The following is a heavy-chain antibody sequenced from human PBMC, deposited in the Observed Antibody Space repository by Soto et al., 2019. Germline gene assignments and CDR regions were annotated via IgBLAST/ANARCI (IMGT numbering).Heavy chain of an antibody. Sequence: ASVKVSCKASGYTFTSYGISWVRQAPGQGLEWMGWISAYNGNTNYAQKLQGRVTMTTDTSTSTAYMELRSLRSDDTAVYYCAIFLMVRGPPDWSHPWGQGPLVTLSS. V-gene: IGHV1-18*01. CDR2: ISAYNGNT. CDR1: GYTFTSYG. J-gene: IGHJ5*02. CDR3: AIFLMVRGPPDWSHP. D-gene: IGHD3-10*01.